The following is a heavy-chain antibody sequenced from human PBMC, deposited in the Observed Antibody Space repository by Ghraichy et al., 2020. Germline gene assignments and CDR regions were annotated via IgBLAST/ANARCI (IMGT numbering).Heavy chain of an antibody. CDR2: ISSSGSTI. CDR3: ARVGPAARSYYYYYMDV. Sequence: GGSLRLSCAASGFTFSSYEMNWVRQAPGKGLEWVSYISSSGSTIYYADSVKGRFTISRDNAKNSLYLQMNSLRAEDTAVYYCARVGPAARSYYYYYMDVWGKGTTVTVSS. D-gene: IGHD6-6*01. V-gene: IGHV3-48*03. J-gene: IGHJ6*03. CDR1: GFTFSSYE.